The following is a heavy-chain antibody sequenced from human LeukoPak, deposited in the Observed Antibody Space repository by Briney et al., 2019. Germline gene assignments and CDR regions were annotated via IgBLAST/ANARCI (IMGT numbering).Heavy chain of an antibody. CDR1: GGSISSYY. CDR2: IYYSGST. CDR3: AGRLWRRDGYNLSAFDI. V-gene: IGHV4-59*01. J-gene: IGHJ3*02. D-gene: IGHD5-24*01. Sequence: KSSETLSLTCTVSGGSISSYYWNWIRQPPGKGLEWIGYIYYSGSTNYNPSLKSRVTISVDTFKNQFSLKLSSVTAADTAVYYCAGRLWRRDGYNLSAFDIWGQGTMVTVSS.